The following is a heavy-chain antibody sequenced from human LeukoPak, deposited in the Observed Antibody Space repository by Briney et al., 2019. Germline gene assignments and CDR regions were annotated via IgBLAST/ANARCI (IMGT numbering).Heavy chain of an antibody. Sequence: SLELSCAASGFPFDDYAMHWVRQAPGKGLEWVSGISWNSGSIGYAGSVKGRFTISRDNAKNSLYLQMNSLRAEDTALYYCAKASGVATTDAFDIWGQGTMVTVSS. CDR3: AKASGVATTDAFDI. V-gene: IGHV3-9*01. CDR2: ISWNSGSI. D-gene: IGHD5-12*01. CDR1: GFPFDDYA. J-gene: IGHJ3*02.